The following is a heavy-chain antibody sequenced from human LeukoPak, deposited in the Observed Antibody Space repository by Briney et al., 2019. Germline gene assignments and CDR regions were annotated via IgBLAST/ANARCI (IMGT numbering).Heavy chain of an antibody. CDR3: ARGATDDYVWGSYRYTLFDY. V-gene: IGHV3-30*03. D-gene: IGHD3-16*02. CDR1: GFTFSGYG. CDR2: ISYDGSNY. Sequence: GRSLRLSCAASGFTFSGYGMHWVRQAPGKGLEWVAVISYDGSNYYYADSVKGRFTISRDNSKNTLYLQMNSLRAEDTAVYYCARGATDDYVWGSYRYTLFDYWGQGTLVTVSS. J-gene: IGHJ4*02.